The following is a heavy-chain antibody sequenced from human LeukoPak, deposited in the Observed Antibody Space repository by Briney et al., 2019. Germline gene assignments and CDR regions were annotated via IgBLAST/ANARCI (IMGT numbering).Heavy chain of an antibody. CDR2: INPNSGGT. CDR3: AKSRTVTILYNWFDP. J-gene: IGHJ5*02. V-gene: IGHV1-2*02. Sequence: ASVKVSCKASGYTFTGYYMHWVRQAPGQGLEWMGWINPNSGGTNYAQKFQGRVTMTRDTSISTAYMELSRLRSDDTAVYYCAKSRTVTILYNWFDPWGQGTLVTVSS. D-gene: IGHD4-17*01. CDR1: GYTFTGYY.